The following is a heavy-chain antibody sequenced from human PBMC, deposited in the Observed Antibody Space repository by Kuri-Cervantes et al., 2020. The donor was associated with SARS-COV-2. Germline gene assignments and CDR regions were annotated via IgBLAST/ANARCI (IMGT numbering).Heavy chain of an antibody. CDR3: ARSYSGGWYDARRGGTWYFDL. D-gene: IGHD6-19*01. CDR2: IYYSAST. Sequence: GSLRLSCTVSGGSISSSSYYWGWIRQPPGTGLEWIGSIYYSASTYYNPSLKSRVTISADTSKNQFSLKLTSVTAADTAVYYCARSYSGGWYDARRGGTWYFDLWGRGTPVTVSS. CDR1: GGSISSSSYY. J-gene: IGHJ2*01. V-gene: IGHV4-39*07.